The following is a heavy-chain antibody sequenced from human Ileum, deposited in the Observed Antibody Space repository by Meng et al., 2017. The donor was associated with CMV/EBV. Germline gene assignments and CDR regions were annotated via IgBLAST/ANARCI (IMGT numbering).Heavy chain of an antibody. CDR3: ARQTYDILTGYPLNY. Sequence: SGGTFGSYAISWVRRAPGEGLEWMGGIIPIFGTANCAQKFQDRVTITTDESTSTAYMELSSLRSEDTAVYYCARQTYDILTGYPLNYWGQGTLVTVSS. CDR1: GGTFGSYA. V-gene: IGHV1-69*05. J-gene: IGHJ4*02. D-gene: IGHD3-9*01. CDR2: IIPIFGTA.